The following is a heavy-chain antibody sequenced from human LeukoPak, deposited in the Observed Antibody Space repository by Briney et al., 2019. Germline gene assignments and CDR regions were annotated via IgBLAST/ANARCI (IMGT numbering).Heavy chain of an antibody. CDR3: ARDGRVLWFGELLNNWFDP. CDR1: GFTFSSYS. V-gene: IGHV3-21*01. Sequence: PGGSLRLSCAASGFTFSSYSMNWVRQAPGKGLEWVSSISSSSSYIYYADSVKGRFTISRDNAKNSLYLQMNSLRAEGTAVYYCARDGRVLWFGELLNNWFDPWGQGTLVTVSS. D-gene: IGHD3-10*01. CDR2: ISSSSSYI. J-gene: IGHJ5*02.